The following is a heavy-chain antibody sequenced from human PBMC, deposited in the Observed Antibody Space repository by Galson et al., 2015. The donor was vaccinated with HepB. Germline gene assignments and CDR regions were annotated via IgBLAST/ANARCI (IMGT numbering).Heavy chain of an antibody. CDR1: GYTFTGYY. CDR3: ARGGFYCSSTSCYPYYYYYGMDV. D-gene: IGHD2-2*01. J-gene: IGHJ6*02. V-gene: IGHV1-2*04. CDR2: INPNSGGT. Sequence: SVKVSCKASGYTFTGYYMHWVRQAPGQGLEWMGWINPNSGGTNYAQKFQGWVTMTRDTSISTAYMELSRLRSDDTAVYYCARGGFYCSSTSCYPYYYYYGMDVWGQGTTVIVSS.